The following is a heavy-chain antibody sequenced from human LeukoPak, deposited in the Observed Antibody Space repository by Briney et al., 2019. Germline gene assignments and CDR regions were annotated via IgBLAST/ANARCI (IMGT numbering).Heavy chain of an antibody. CDR3: ARSPGYSSGWTVYYFDY. CDR1: GGSISSGGYS. Sequence: SETLSLTCAVSGGSISSGGYSWSWIRQPPGKGLEWIGYIYHSGSTYYNPSLKSRVTISVDRSKNQFSLKLSSVTAADTAVYYCARSPGYSSGWTVYYFDYWGQGTLVTVSS. D-gene: IGHD6-19*01. CDR2: IYHSGST. J-gene: IGHJ4*02. V-gene: IGHV4-30-2*01.